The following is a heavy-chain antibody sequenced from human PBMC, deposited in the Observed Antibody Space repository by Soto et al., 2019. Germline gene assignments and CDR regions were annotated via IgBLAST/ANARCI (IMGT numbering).Heavy chain of an antibody. V-gene: IGHV3-48*01. CDR3: ARDMEFLEWFPDY. J-gene: IGHJ4*02. Sequence: WGSLRLSCAASGFTFSNYNMNWVRQSPGKGLEWVSYISSSSSTIYYADSVKGRFTISRDNAKISLYLQMNSLRAEDTAVYYCARDMEFLEWFPDYWGQGTLVPVSS. CDR2: ISSSSSTI. CDR1: GFTFSNYN. D-gene: IGHD3-3*01.